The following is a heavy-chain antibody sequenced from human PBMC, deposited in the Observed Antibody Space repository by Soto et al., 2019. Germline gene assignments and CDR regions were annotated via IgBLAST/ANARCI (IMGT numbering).Heavy chain of an antibody. D-gene: IGHD3-3*02. J-gene: IGHJ5*02. CDR3: ARSIVGVHAAIKS. CDR1: GGSISSSSYY. Sequence: QLQLQESGPGLVKPSETLSLTCTVSGGSISSSSYYWGWIRQPPGKGLEWIGSIYYSGSTYYNPSLTSRVTISVDTYKNPFSLKLSSVTAADTDVYYCARSIVGVHAAIKSWFPGTLVSVCS. V-gene: IGHV4-39*01. CDR2: IYYSGST.